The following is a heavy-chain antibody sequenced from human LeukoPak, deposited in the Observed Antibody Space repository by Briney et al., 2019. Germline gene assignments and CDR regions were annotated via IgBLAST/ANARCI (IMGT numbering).Heavy chain of an antibody. CDR1: GFTFSSYG. Sequence: PGGSLRLSCAASGFTFSSYGMHWVRQAPGKGLEWVAVIRYDGSNKYYADSVKGRFTISRDNSKNTLYLQMNSLRAEDTAVYYCAKSGYCSSTSCRGPFDPWGQGTLVTVSS. V-gene: IGHV3-30*02. CDR3: AKSGYCSSTSCRGPFDP. J-gene: IGHJ5*02. CDR2: IRYDGSNK. D-gene: IGHD2-2*01.